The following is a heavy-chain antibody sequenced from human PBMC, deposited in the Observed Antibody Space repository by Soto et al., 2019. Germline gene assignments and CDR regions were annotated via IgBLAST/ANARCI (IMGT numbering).Heavy chain of an antibody. CDR2: IWYDGSNK. V-gene: IGHV3-33*01. Sequence: LRLSCAASGFTFSSYGMHWVRQAPGKGLEWVALIWYDGSNKNYADSVKGRFTISRDDSKNTLYLQMNSLRAEDTAVYYCARDAYLGSGSYAYWGQGTLVTVSS. D-gene: IGHD3-10*01. CDR1: GFTFSSYG. CDR3: ARDAYLGSGSYAY. J-gene: IGHJ4*02.